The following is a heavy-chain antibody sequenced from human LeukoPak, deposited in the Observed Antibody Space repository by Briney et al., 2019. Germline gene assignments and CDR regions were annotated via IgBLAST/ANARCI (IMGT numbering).Heavy chain of an antibody. Sequence: GGSLRLSCAASGFTVSSNYMSWVRQAPGKGLEWVSVISDGGSTSYADSVKGRFTISRDTSKNTLYLQMNSLRAEDTAVYYCARGSYNWNFPGDYWGQGTLVTVS. J-gene: IGHJ4*02. CDR2: ISDGGST. CDR3: ARGSYNWNFPGDY. V-gene: IGHV3-53*01. CDR1: GFTVSSNY. D-gene: IGHD1-7*01.